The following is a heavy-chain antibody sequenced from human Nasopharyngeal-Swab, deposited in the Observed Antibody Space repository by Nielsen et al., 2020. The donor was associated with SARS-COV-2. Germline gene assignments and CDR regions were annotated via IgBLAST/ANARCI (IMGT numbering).Heavy chain of an antibody. CDR3: ASLRNDYVWGSYRSPDAFDI. Sequence: GGSLRLSCAASGFTFSSYWMHWVRQAPGKGLVWVSRINSDGSSTSYADSVKGRFTISRDNAKNTLYLQMNSLRAEDTAVYYCASLRNDYVWGSYRSPDAFDIWGQGTMVTVSS. J-gene: IGHJ3*02. CDR1: GFTFSSYW. CDR2: INSDGSST. V-gene: IGHV3-74*01. D-gene: IGHD3-16*02.